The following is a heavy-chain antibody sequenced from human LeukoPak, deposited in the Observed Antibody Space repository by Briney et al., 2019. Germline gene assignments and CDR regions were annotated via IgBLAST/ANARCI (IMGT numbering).Heavy chain of an antibody. Sequence: GESLKISCKGSGYRFTTYWIGWVRQMPGKGLEWMGIIFPGDSDTIYNPSFQGQVTISADKSINTAYLQWSSLKASDTAMYYCATSESQTKFDFWGQGTLVTVSS. CDR1: GYRFTTYW. J-gene: IGHJ4*02. CDR2: IFPGDSDT. CDR3: ATSESQTKFDF. D-gene: IGHD1/OR15-1a*01. V-gene: IGHV5-51*01.